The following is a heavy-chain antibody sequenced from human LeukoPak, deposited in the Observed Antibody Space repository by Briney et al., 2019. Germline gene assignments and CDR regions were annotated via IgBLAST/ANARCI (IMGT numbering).Heavy chain of an antibody. CDR2: IIPIFGTA. CDR1: GGTFSSYA. Sequence: ASVKVSCKASGGTFSSYAISWVRQAPGQGLEWMGRIIPIFGTANYAQKFQGRVTITTDESTSTAYMELSSLRSEDTAVYYCASFIPMVRGVTVDYWGQGTLVTVSS. D-gene: IGHD3-10*01. J-gene: IGHJ4*02. CDR3: ASFIPMVRGVTVDY. V-gene: IGHV1-69*05.